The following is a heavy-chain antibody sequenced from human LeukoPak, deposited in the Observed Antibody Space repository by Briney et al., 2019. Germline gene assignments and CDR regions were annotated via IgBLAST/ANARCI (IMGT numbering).Heavy chain of an antibody. V-gene: IGHV3-74*01. Sequence: GGSLRLSCAASGFTVSSHWMHWVCQVPGKGLVWVARINEDGSSIIYSDSVKGRFAISSDIAENTIYLLMNSLRVEDTAIYYCIRSSGWPDSWGQGTLVTVSS. CDR2: INEDGSSI. J-gene: IGHJ5*01. CDR3: IRSSGWPDS. D-gene: IGHD6-19*01. CDR1: GFTVSSHW.